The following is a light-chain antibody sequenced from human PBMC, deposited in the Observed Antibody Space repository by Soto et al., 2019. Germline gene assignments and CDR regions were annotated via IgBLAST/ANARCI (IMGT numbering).Light chain of an antibody. CDR1: QSVGSS. CDR2: TAS. J-gene: IGKJ5*01. CDR3: RQRHDWPIT. Sequence: EIVLTQSPATLSLSPGERATLSCRVSQSVGSSLVWYQQKPGQAPRLLIYTASNRATGIPARFSGSGSGTDFTLTISSLEPEDFAVYYCRQRHDWPITFGQGTRLEIK. V-gene: IGKV3-11*01.